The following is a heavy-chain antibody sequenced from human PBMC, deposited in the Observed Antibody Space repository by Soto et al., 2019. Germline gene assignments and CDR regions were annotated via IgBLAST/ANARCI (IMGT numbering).Heavy chain of an antibody. Sequence: PWGSLRLSCAASGFTVSSNYMSWVRQAPGKGLEWVSVIYSGGSTYYADSVKGRFTISRDNSKNTLYLQMNSLRAEDTAVYYCARFIAVAGTWFDPWGQGTLVTVSS. CDR2: IYSGGST. J-gene: IGHJ5*02. CDR1: GFTVSSNY. V-gene: IGHV3-66*01. CDR3: ARFIAVAGTWFDP. D-gene: IGHD6-19*01.